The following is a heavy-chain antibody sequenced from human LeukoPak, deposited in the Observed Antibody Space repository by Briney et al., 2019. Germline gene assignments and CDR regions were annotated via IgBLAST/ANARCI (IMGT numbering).Heavy chain of an antibody. CDR1: GGSISSYY. CDR3: AREEVEMATIGY. V-gene: IGHV4-59*01. CDR2: IYYSGST. Sequence: RASETLSLTCTVSGGSISSYYWSWIRQSPGKGLEWIGYIYYSGSTNYNPSLKSRVTISVDTSKNQFSLKLSSVTAADTAVYYCAREEVEMATIGYWGQGTLVTVSS. J-gene: IGHJ4*02. D-gene: IGHD5-24*01.